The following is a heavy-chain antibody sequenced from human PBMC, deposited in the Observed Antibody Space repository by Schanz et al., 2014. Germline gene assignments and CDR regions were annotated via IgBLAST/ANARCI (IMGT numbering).Heavy chain of an antibody. CDR2: ISGSGGST. D-gene: IGHD2-2*02. V-gene: IGHV3-23*04. J-gene: IGHJ6*02. CDR3: AKHLYQYNYYGMDV. Sequence: VQLVESGGGVVQPGRSLRLSCAASGLTFSSNAMSWVRQAPGKGLEWVSTISGSGGSTYYADSVKGRFTISRDNSKNTLSLQLNSLRADDTAVYYCAKHLYQYNYYGMDVWGQGTTVTVSS. CDR1: GLTFSSNA.